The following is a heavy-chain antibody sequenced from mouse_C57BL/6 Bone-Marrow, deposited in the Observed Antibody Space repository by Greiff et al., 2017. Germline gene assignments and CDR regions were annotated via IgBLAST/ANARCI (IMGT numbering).Heavy chain of an antibody. CDR2: IYPRSGNT. V-gene: IGHV1-81*01. D-gene: IGHD1-1*01. Sequence: VQLQQSGAELARPGASVKLSCKASGYTFTSYGISWVKQRTGQGLEWIGEIYPRSGNTYYNEKFKGKATLTADKSSSTAYMELRSLTSEDSAVYFCARNYYGSSPWFAYWGQGTLVNVSA. CDR3: ARNYYGSSPWFAY. J-gene: IGHJ3*01. CDR1: GYTFTSYG.